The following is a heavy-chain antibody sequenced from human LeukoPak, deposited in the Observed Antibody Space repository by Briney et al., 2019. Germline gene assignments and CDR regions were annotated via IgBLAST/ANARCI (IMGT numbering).Heavy chain of an antibody. J-gene: IGHJ4*02. D-gene: IGHD3-10*01. CDR3: ARHGSGSSCDY. CDR1: GFTFSSYS. Sequence: SGGSLRLSCAASGFTFSSYSMTWVRQAPGKGLEWVSYISTSSSTIYYADSVKGRFTISRDNAKNSLYLHMNTLRAEDTAVYYCARHGSGSSCDYWGLGTLVTVSS. CDR2: ISTSSSTI. V-gene: IGHV3-48*04.